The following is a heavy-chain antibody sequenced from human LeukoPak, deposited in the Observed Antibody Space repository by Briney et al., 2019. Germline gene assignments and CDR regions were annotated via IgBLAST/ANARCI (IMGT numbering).Heavy chain of an antibody. J-gene: IGHJ6*04. CDR1: GLTFSSYS. V-gene: IGHV3-21*01. CDR2: ISSSGTYI. Sequence: GGSLRLSCAASGLTFSSYSINWVRQAPGKGLEWVSSISSSGTYIYYADSVKGRFTISRDNTKNSLYLQMNSLRAEDTAVYYCAELGITMIGGVWGKGTTVTISS. D-gene: IGHD3-10*02. CDR3: AELGITMIGGV.